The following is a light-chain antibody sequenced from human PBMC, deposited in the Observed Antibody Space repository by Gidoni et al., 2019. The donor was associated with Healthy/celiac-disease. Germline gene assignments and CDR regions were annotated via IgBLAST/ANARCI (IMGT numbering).Light chain of an antibody. CDR2: WAS. Sequence: DIVMTQSPDSLAVSLGERATINCKSSQTVLYNSNTKNYLAWYQQKPGQPPKLLIYWASTRESGVPDRFSGSGSGTDFTLTISSLQAEDVAVYYCQQDYTTPYTFGQGTKLEIK. J-gene: IGKJ2*01. CDR1: QTVLYNSNTKNY. V-gene: IGKV4-1*01. CDR3: QQDYTTPYT.